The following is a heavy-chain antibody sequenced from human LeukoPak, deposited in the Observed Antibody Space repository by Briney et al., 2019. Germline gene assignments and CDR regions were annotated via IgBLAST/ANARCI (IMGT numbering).Heavy chain of an antibody. CDR1: GGSISSRSYQ. Sequence: SETLSLTCTVSGGSISSRSYQWGWIRQTPGKGLEWIGSIYYSGSTYYNPSLKSRVTISVDTSKNQFSLKLSSVTAADTAVYYCARQVTGYSSSWYPGGGIDYWGQGTLVTVSS. V-gene: IGHV4-39*01. CDR2: IYYSGST. J-gene: IGHJ4*02. D-gene: IGHD6-13*01. CDR3: ARQVTGYSSSWYPGGGIDY.